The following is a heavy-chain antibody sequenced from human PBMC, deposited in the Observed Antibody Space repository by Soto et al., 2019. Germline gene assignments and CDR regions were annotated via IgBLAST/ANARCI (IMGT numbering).Heavy chain of an antibody. CDR1: GFTFNNYA. CDR2: ITGGGGTT. V-gene: IGHV3-23*01. J-gene: IGHJ4*02. CDR3: AKPRHQGIVNRFDN. D-gene: IGHD2-2*01. Sequence: GGSLRLSCAASGFTFNNYAMGWVRQAPGKGLEWVSSITGGGGTTYYADSVKGRFTISRDNSKNTLYLQMISLRAEDTAIYSCAKPRHQGIVNRFDNWGQGTLVTVSS.